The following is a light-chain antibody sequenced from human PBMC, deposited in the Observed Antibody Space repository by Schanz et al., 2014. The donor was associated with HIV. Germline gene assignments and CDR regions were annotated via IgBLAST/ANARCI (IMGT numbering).Light chain of an antibody. Sequence: QTVLTQPASVSGSPGQSVTISCTGTSSDVGGYNYVAWYQQHPGKAPKLLIYDVRNRPSGISSRFSGSKSGNTASLTISGLQAEDEADYYCCSYAGSSTVVFGRGTKLTVL. J-gene: IGLJ2*01. CDR3: CSYAGSSTVV. V-gene: IGLV2-14*03. CDR1: SSDVGGYNY. CDR2: DVR.